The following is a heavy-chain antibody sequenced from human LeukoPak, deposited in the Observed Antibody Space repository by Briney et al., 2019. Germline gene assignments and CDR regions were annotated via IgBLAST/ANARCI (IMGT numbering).Heavy chain of an antibody. V-gene: IGHV3-53*01. J-gene: IGHJ6*03. CDR1: GFAVSSNY. CDR2: IYSGGST. CDR3: AATSVYYDFWSGYSGHYYYMDV. D-gene: IGHD3-3*01. Sequence: GGSLRLSCAASGFAVSSNYMSWVRQAPGKGLEWVSVIYSGGSTYYADSVKGRFTISRDNSKNTLYLQMNSLRAEDTAVYYCAATSVYYDFWSGYSGHYYYMDVWGKGTTVTVSS.